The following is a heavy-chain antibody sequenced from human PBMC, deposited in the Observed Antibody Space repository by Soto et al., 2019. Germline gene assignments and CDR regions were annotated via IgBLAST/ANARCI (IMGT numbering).Heavy chain of an antibody. J-gene: IGHJ4*02. Sequence: SETLSLTCTVSGGSISSSSYYWGWIRQPPGKGLEWIGSIYYSGSTYYNPSLKSRVTISVDTSKNQFSLKLSSVTAADTAVYYCASRGSYYDFWSGYSGDFGYWGQGTLVTVSS. CDR1: GGSISSSSYY. D-gene: IGHD3-3*01. CDR3: ASRGSYYDFWSGYSGDFGY. V-gene: IGHV4-39*01. CDR2: IYYSGST.